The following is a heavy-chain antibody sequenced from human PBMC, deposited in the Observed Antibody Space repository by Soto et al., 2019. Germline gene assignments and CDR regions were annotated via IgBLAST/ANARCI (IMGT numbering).Heavy chain of an antibody. V-gene: IGHV3-23*01. D-gene: IGHD3-22*01. CDR3: TRGLCHDCSAASRCFDC. CDR2: ISGSGGST. Sequence: GLMRLSCAAAGLKCSSYAMSWVLQAPGKGLEWVSAISGSGGSTYYADSVKGRFTISRDNAKNSLFLQMNSLRDDDTATYYCTRGLCHDCSAASRCFDCWGHGTLVTVSS. J-gene: IGHJ4*01. CDR1: GLKCSSYA.